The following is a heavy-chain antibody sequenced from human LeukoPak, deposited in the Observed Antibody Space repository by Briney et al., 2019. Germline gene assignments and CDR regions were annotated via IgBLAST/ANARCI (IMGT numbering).Heavy chain of an antibody. J-gene: IGHJ5*02. CDR1: GGSLTNGDYY. D-gene: IGHD6-6*01. V-gene: IGHV4-30-4*08. CDR2: IYYSGRT. CDR3: ARHAYPVAARRGWFDP. Sequence: PSETLSLTCTVSGGSLTNGDYYWTWIRQPPGKGLEWIGYIYYSGRTYYNTSLQSRVSISLDTSKNQFSLKLSSVTAADTAVYYCARHAYPVAARRGWFDPWGQGTLVTVSS.